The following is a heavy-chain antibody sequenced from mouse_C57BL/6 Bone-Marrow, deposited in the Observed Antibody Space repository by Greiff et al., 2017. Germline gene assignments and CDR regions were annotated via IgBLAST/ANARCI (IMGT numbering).Heavy chain of an antibody. V-gene: IGHV1-81*01. CDR1: GYTFTSYG. J-gene: IGHJ4*01. Sequence: QVQLQQSGAELARPGASVKLSCKASGYTFTSYGISWVKQRTGQGLEWIGEIYPRSGNTYYNEKFKGKATLTADKSSSTAYMELRSLTSEDSAVYFCARYPYYYGGGYYYAMDYWGQGTSVTVSA. CDR2: IYPRSGNT. CDR3: ARYPYYYGGGYYYAMDY. D-gene: IGHD1-1*01.